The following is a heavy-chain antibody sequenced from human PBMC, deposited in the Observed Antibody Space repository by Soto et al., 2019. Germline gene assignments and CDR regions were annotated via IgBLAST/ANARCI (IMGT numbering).Heavy chain of an antibody. D-gene: IGHD6-13*01. CDR2: ISYDGSNK. J-gene: IGHJ4*02. V-gene: IGHV3-30*18. CDR3: AKEVIAAAGVDY. CDR1: GFTFSSYG. Sequence: QVQLVESGGGVVQPGRSLRLSCAASGFTFSSYGMYWVRQAPGKGLEWVAVISYDGSNKYYADSVKGRFTISRDNSKNTLYLQMNSLRAEDTAVYYCAKEVIAAAGVDYWGQGTLVTVSS.